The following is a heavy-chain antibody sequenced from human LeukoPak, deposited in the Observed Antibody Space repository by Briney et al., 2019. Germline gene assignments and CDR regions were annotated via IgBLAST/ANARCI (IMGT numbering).Heavy chain of an antibody. D-gene: IGHD6-19*01. CDR3: AIVGALFTGYSSEVGY. CDR1: GGSISSSSYY. Sequence: PSETLSLTCTVSGGSISSSSYYWGWIRQPPGKGLEWIGSIYYSGSTYYNPSLKSRVTISVDTSKNQFSLKLSSVTAADTAVYYCAIVGALFTGYSSEVGYWGQGTLVTVSS. CDR2: IYYSGST. J-gene: IGHJ4*02. V-gene: IGHV4-39*07.